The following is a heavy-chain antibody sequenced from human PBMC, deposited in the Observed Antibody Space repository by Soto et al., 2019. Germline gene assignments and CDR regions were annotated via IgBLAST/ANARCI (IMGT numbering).Heavy chain of an antibody. J-gene: IGHJ5*02. CDR1: GFPFRSYA. V-gene: IGHV3-23*01. CDR2: ISGSGGST. Sequence: EGSLRLSCSPSGFPFRSYAMSWVRQAPGQGLEWVVGISGSGGSTYYADSVKGRFTISRDNSKNTLYLQMNSLRAEDTTVYYCARDAWTATPGVRWFDPWGRGPLVTVSS. D-gene: IGHD2-15*01. CDR3: ARDAWTATPGVRWFDP.